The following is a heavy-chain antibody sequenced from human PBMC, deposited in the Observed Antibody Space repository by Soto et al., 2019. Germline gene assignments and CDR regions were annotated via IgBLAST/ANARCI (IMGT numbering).Heavy chain of an antibody. V-gene: IGHV3-48*02. CDR3: ARDLGWAFDS. Sequence: EVQLVESGGGSVQPGGALRLSCAASGLTFSTFSRNWVRQAPGRGLEWISYISGGGRPISYADSVKGRFTISRDNAKNSLYLQMDSLTDEDTAVYYCARDLGWAFDSWGQGTLVTVSS. CDR1: GLTFSTFS. D-gene: IGHD6-19*01. J-gene: IGHJ4*02. CDR2: ISGGGRPI.